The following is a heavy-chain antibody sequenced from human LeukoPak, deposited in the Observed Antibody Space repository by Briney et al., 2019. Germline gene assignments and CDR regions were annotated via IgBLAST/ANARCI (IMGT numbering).Heavy chain of an antibody. CDR3: ATIMGSQSMEDN. Sequence: ASVKVSCKASEDTFTGYHMHWVRQAPGQGLEWMGWINPNSGDANYAQKFQGRATMTRDTSISTAYMELSSLRSDDTAVYYCATIMGSQSMEDNWGQGTLVTVSS. CDR2: INPNSGDA. D-gene: IGHD2/OR15-2a*01. CDR1: EDTFTGYH. V-gene: IGHV1-2*02. J-gene: IGHJ4*02.